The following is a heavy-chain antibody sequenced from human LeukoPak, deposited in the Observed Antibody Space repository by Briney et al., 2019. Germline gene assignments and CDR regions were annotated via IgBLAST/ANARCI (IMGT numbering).Heavy chain of an antibody. J-gene: IGHJ4*02. D-gene: IGHD3-22*01. CDR2: IIPIFGTA. V-gene: IGHV1-69*13. Sequence: SVKVSCKASGYTFTGYYMHWVRQAPGQGLEWMGGIIPIFGTANYAQKFQGRVTITADESTSTAYMELSSLRSEDTAVYYCAGPKYYYDSSGYYYYFDYWGQGTLVTVSS. CDR3: AGPKYYYDSSGYYYYFDY. CDR1: GYTFTGYY.